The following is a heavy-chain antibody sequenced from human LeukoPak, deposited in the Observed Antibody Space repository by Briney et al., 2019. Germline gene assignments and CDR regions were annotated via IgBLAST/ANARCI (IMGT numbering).Heavy chain of an antibody. J-gene: IGHJ4*02. V-gene: IGHV3-9*01. D-gene: IGHD4-17*01. CDR3: AKGSYGDYEFDY. CDR2: ISWNSGSI. Sequence: PGGSLRLSCAASGFTFDDYAMHWVRQAPGKGLEWVSGISWNSGSIGYADSVKGRFTISRDNAKNSLYLQMNSLRAEDTALYYCAKGSYGDYEFDYWGQGNLVTVSS. CDR1: GFTFDDYA.